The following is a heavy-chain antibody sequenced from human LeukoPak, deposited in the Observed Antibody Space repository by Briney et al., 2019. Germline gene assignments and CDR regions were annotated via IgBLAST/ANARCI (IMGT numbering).Heavy chain of an antibody. D-gene: IGHD2-21*01. J-gene: IGHJ4*02. CDR1: GFTFSSYA. CDR3: AKGSYCYNLNYFDS. Sequence: GGSLRLSCAASGFTFSSYAMNWVRQAPGKGLEWVSTISGGGDNTYYADSVKGRFTISRDDRKNTLYLQVSSLSAEDTALYYCAKGSYCYNLNYFDSWGQGTLVTVSS. CDR2: ISGGGDNT. V-gene: IGHV3-23*01.